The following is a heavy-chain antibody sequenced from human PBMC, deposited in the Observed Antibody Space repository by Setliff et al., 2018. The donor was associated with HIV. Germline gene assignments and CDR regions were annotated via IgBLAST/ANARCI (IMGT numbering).Heavy chain of an antibody. CDR2: ISAYNGNT. D-gene: IGHD2-15*01. CDR1: GYTLTSYG. J-gene: IGHJ4*02. Sequence: ASVKVSCKASGYTLTSYGISWVRQAPGQGLEWMGWISAYNGNTNYAQKFQGRVTMIEDTSTDTAYMELSSLRSEDTAVYYCTTGLPLFCSGGSCLFDFWGQGTLVTVSS. CDR3: TTGLPLFCSGGSCLFDF. V-gene: IGHV1-18*01.